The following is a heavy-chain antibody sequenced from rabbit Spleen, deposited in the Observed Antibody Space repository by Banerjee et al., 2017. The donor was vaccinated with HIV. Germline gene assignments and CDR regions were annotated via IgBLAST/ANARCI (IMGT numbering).Heavy chain of an antibody. J-gene: IGHJ4*01. CDR2: IDAGSSGST. CDR3: ARDDTSYGVVMNL. CDR1: GVSFSGSSY. V-gene: IGHV1S40*01. Sequence: QSLEESGGDLVKPGASLTLTCIASGVSFSGSSYMCWVRQAPGKGLEWIACIDAGSSGSTYYASWAKGRFTIAKTSSTTVTLQMTSLTAADTATYFCARDDTSYGVVMNLWGPGTLVTVS. D-gene: IGHD6-1*01.